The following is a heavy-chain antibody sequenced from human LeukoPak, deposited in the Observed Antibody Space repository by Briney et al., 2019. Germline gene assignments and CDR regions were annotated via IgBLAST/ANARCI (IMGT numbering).Heavy chain of an antibody. CDR1: GYTFTSYY. D-gene: IGHD3-22*01. CDR3: ARAPISGYPQVYFDY. J-gene: IGHJ4*02. Sequence: ASVEVSCKASGYTFTSYYMHWVRQAPGQGLEWMGIINPSGGSTSYAQKFQGRVTMTRDTSTSTVYMELSSLRSEDTAVYYCARAPISGYPQVYFDYWGQGTLVTVSS. CDR2: INPSGGST. V-gene: IGHV1-46*01.